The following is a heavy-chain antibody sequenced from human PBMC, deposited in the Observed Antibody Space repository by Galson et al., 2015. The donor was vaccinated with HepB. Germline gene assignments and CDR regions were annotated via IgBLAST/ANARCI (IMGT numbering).Heavy chain of an antibody. D-gene: IGHD4-17*01. CDR1: GFTFSYYT. V-gene: IGHV3-21*01. J-gene: IGHJ6*02. CDR2: ISGSSTYI. Sequence: SLRLSCAASGFTFSYYTINWVRQAPGKGLEWFSSISGSSTYIYYTDSVWGRFTVSRDNSNDSLYLRMNSLRVEDTAVYYCARDRGRSDYGYYYGMDVWGQGTTVTVSS. CDR3: ARDRGRSDYGYYYGMDV.